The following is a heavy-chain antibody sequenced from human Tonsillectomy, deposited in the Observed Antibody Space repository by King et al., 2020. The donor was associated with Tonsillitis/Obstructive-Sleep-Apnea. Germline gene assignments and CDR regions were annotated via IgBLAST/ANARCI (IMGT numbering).Heavy chain of an antibody. J-gene: IGHJ4*02. CDR2: ISSSSSYI. CDR1: GFTFSSYS. V-gene: IGHV3-21*01. Sequence: QLVQSGGGLVKPGGSLRLSCAASGFTFSSYSMNWVRQAPGKGLEWVSSISSSSSYIYYADSVKGRFTISRDNAKNSLYLQMNSLRAEDTAVYYCARIGRLGDTPMDYWGQGTLVTVSS. CDR3: ARIGRLGDTPMDY. D-gene: IGHD5-18*01.